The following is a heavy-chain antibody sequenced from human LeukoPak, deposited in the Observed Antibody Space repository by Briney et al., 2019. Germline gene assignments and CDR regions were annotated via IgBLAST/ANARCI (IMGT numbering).Heavy chain of an antibody. CDR3: ARAYYDLYGMDV. Sequence: GGSLRLSCAASGFTFSSYDMHWVRHATGKGLEWVSAIGTAGDTYYPGSVKGRFTISRENAKNSLYLQMNSLRAGDTAVYYCARAYYDLYGMDVWGQGTTVTVSS. J-gene: IGHJ6*02. CDR1: GFTFSSYD. V-gene: IGHV3-13*01. CDR2: IGTAGDT.